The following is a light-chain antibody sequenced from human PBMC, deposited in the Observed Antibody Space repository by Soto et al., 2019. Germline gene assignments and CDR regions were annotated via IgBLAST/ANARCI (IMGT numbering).Light chain of an antibody. Sequence: DIQMTQSPSTLSASVGDRVTITCRASQSISNWLAWYQQKPGKAPKVLIYQASTLESGVSSRFSGSGSGTEFTLTISSLQPDDFATYYCQQYNSYSPTFGQGTKVEV. V-gene: IGKV1-5*03. CDR1: QSISNW. CDR2: QAS. CDR3: QQYNSYSPT. J-gene: IGKJ1*01.